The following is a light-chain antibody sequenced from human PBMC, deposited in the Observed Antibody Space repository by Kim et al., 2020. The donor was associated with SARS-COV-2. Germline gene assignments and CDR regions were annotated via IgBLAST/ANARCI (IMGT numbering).Light chain of an antibody. V-gene: IGKV1-33*01. J-gene: IGKJ4*01. CDR2: DAS. Sequence: ASVGDRVTISCQASQNIDNFLNWYQQKPGKAPKLLIYDASNLEIGVPSRFSGSGSGTDFTLTISSLQPEDIATYYCQQYDNLLALTFGGGTKLEI. CDR3: QQYDNLLALT. CDR1: QNIDNF.